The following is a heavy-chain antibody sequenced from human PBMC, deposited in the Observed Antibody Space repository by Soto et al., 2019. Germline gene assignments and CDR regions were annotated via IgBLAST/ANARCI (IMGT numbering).Heavy chain of an antibody. V-gene: IGHV4-39*01. J-gene: IGHJ4*02. D-gene: IGHD3-9*01. Sequence: PSETLSLTCTVSGGSISISSYYWDWIRQPPGEGLEWIGSMYNSGSTYYNPALKSRVTISVDTSKNQFSLKLSSVTAADTAVYYCARRESYDILTGYYHFDYWGQGTLVTVSS. CDR2: MYNSGST. CDR1: GGSISISSYY. CDR3: ARRESYDILTGYYHFDY.